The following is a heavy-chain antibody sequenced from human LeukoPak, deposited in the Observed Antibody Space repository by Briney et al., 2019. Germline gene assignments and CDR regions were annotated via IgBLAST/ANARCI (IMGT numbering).Heavy chain of an antibody. CDR3: ARAAILWFGEPYFDY. Sequence: SETLSLTCTVSGGSISSYYWSWIRQPPGKGLEWIGYIYYSGSTNYNPSLKSRVTISVATSNNQFSLKLSSVTAADTAVYYCARAAILWFGEPYFDYWGQGTLVTVSS. J-gene: IGHJ4*02. V-gene: IGHV4-59*01. CDR2: IYYSGST. CDR1: GGSISSYY. D-gene: IGHD3-10*01.